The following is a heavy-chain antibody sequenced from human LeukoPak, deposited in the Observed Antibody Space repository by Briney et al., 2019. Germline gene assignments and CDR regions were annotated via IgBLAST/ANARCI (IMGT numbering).Heavy chain of an antibody. CDR2: IKQDGSEK. CDR3: ARDLGSYYYDSSGYCDY. D-gene: IGHD3-22*01. CDR1: GFTFSSYW. J-gene: IGHJ4*02. V-gene: IGHV3-7*01. Sequence: GGSLRLSCAASGFTFSSYWMSWVRQAPGKGLEWVANIKQDGSEKYYVDSVKGRFTISRDNAKNSLYLQMNSLRAEDTAVYYCARDLGSYYYDSSGYCDYWGQGTLVTVSS.